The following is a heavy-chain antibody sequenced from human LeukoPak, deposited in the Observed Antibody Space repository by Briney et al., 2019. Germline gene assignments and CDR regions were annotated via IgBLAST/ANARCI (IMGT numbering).Heavy chain of an antibody. Sequence: PGGSLRLSCAASGFTFSDNAIHWVRQAPGKGLEWVALISYDGNNKYYADSVKGRFTISRDNSKNTLYLQMNSLRAEDTALYYCAKDIAVAGNYYYGMDVWGQGTTVTVSS. CDR1: GFTFSDNA. V-gene: IGHV3-30*04. J-gene: IGHJ6*02. D-gene: IGHD6-19*01. CDR3: AKDIAVAGNYYYGMDV. CDR2: ISYDGNNK.